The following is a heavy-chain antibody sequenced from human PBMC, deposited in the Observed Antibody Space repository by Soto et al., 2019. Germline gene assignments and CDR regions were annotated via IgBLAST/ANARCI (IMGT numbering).Heavy chain of an antibody. J-gene: IGHJ6*02. CDR2: IWYDGTKK. Sequence: QAQLVESGGGVVQPGRSLKLSCAASGFTFSSYVMHWVRQAPGKGLEWVAVIWYDGTKKYYADSVKGRFTISRDNSKNTQAPQINSLRTEDTAVYYCASRAAALSFYYCGMDVWGQGTTVTVSS. V-gene: IGHV3-33*01. CDR1: GFTFSSYV. CDR3: ASRAAALSFYYCGMDV. D-gene: IGHD6-13*01.